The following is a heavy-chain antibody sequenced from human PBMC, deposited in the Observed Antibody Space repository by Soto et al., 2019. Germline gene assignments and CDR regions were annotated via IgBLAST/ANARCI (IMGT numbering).Heavy chain of an antibody. J-gene: IGHJ4*02. D-gene: IGHD5-12*01. CDR2: ISGSGGST. V-gene: IGHV3-23*01. CDR1: GFTFTSYA. CDR3: ARHSGYGVLGDY. Sequence: EVQLLESGGCLVQPGGSLRLSCAASGFTFTSYAMSWVRQAPGKGLEWVSAISGSGGSTYYADSVKGRFTISRDSSKNTLYLQMNSLRAEDTAVYYCARHSGYGVLGDYWGQGTLVTVSS.